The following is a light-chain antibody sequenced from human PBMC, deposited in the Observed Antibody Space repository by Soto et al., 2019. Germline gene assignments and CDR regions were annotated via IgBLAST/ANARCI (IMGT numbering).Light chain of an antibody. CDR3: QQRSNWLIT. J-gene: IGKJ5*01. CDR2: DAS. CDR1: QSVSSY. V-gene: IGKV3-11*01. Sequence: EIVLTQSPATLSLSPGERATLSCRASQSVSSYLAWYQQKPGQAPRLLIYDASNRATGIPARFSGSGSGTDFTLTISSLEPEDFAVYYCQQRSNWLITFGQGTQLEIK.